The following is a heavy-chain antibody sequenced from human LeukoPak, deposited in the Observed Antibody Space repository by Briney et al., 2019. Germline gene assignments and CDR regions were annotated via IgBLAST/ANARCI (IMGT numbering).Heavy chain of an antibody. D-gene: IGHD6-19*01. CDR2: INWNGGST. Sequence: GGSLRLSCAASGFTFDDYGMSWVRQAPGKGLEWVSGINWNGGSTGYADSVKGRFTISRDNSKNTLYLQMNSLRAEDTAVYYCAKNLGRQWLAYWGQGTLVTVSS. CDR3: AKNLGRQWLAY. V-gene: IGHV3-20*04. J-gene: IGHJ4*02. CDR1: GFTFDDYG.